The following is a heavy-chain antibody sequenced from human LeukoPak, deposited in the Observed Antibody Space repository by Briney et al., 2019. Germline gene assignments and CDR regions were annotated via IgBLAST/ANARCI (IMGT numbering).Heavy chain of an antibody. CDR1: GGSISSYY. J-gene: IGHJ6*02. CDR3: ARRGLFDYGMDV. Sequence: SETLSLTCTVSGGSISSYYWSWIRQPPGKGLEWIGYVYYSGSTNYNPSLKSRVTISVDTSKNQFSLKLSSVTAADTAMYYCARRGLFDYGMDVWGQGTTVTVYS. D-gene: IGHD3-16*01. CDR2: VYYSGST. V-gene: IGHV4-59*08.